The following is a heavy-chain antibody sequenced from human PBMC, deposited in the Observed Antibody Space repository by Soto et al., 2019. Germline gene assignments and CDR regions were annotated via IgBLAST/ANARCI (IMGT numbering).Heavy chain of an antibody. CDR2: INHGGTT. V-gene: IGHV4-34*01. CDR3: ARGGFRRGNYYIFED. J-gene: IGHJ4*02. Sequence: SDRLCRTWAVYGGAFSGYYWTWIRQRRGKGLEWIGEINHGGTTTYNPSLKSRVTISVDTSRDQFSLRLSSVTAADTAVYFWARGGFRRGNYYIFEDWGQGALV. CDR1: GGAFSGYY. D-gene: IGHD3-22*01.